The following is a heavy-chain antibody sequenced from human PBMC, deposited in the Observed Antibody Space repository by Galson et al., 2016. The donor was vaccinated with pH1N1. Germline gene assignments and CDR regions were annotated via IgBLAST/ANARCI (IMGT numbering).Heavy chain of an antibody. D-gene: IGHD3-22*01. CDR1: GFTFDDYA. Sequence: SLRLSCAASGFTFDDYAMHWVRQAPGKGLEWVSGISWNSGSIGYADSVKGRFTISRDNAKNSLYLQMDSLRAEDTALYYCVKDRAFYYDSSGYDYAFDIWGRGAMVTVAS. J-gene: IGHJ3*02. V-gene: IGHV3-9*01. CDR3: VKDRAFYYDSSGYDYAFDI. CDR2: ISWNSGSI.